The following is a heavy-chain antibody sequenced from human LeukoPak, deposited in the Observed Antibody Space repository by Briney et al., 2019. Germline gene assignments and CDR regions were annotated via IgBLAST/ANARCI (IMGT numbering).Heavy chain of an antibody. CDR2: IYTSGST. J-gene: IGHJ3*02. V-gene: IGHV4-4*07. CDR3: ARQYTFDI. D-gene: IGHD2/OR15-2a*01. CDR1: GGSISSYY. Sequence: SETLSLTCTVSGGSISSYYWSWIRQPAGKGLEWIGRIYTSGSTNYNPSLKGRVSVSIDTSKNHFSLQLTSVTAADTAVYYCARQYTFDIWGRGTMVSVSS.